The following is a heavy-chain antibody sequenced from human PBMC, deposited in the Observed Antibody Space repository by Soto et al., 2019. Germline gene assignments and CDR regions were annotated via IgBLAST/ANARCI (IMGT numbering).Heavy chain of an antibody. J-gene: IGHJ3*01. Sequence: GGSLRLSCAASGFTFSSYAMHWVRQAPGKGLEWVSAISGSGGNTYYADSVKGRFTISRDNSKNTLYLQMNSLRAEDTAVYYCATSWDSSGPNWGQGTMVTVSS. CDR2: ISGSGGNT. CDR1: GFTFSSYA. D-gene: IGHD3-22*01. CDR3: ATSWDSSGPN. V-gene: IGHV3-23*01.